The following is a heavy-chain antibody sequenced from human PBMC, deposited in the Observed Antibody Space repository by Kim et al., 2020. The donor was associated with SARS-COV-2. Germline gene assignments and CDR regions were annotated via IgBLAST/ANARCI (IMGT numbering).Heavy chain of an antibody. CDR3: ARNAGCDY. CDR2: VGGSGEGK. CDR1: GFTFSSQD. D-gene: IGHD2-8*01. J-gene: IGHJ4*02. V-gene: IGHV3-23*01. Sequence: GGSLRLSCVASGFTFSSQDITWVRQAPGKGLEWVSLVGGSGEGKYYADSVKGRFTISRDNSKNTVYLEMNRLRADDTAVYYCARNAGCDYWGQGTLVTVS.